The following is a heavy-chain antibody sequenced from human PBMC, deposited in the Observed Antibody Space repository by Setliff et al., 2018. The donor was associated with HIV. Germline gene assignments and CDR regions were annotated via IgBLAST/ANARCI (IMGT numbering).Heavy chain of an antibody. D-gene: IGHD5-12*01. Sequence: GASVKVSCKASGYTFTNYYMHWVRQAPGQGLEWMGVIYPGGARRSYAQKFQGRVTMTWDTSTSTVYMELSSLGSEDTAFYYCARSAHDSETGYWGQGTLVTVSS. CDR3: ARSAHDSETGY. V-gene: IGHV1-46*01. J-gene: IGHJ4*02. CDR2: IYPGGARR. CDR1: GYTFTNYY.